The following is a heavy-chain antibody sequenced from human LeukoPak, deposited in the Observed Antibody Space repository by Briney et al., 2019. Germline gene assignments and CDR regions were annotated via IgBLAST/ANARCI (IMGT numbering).Heavy chain of an antibody. CDR1: GFTFSPLG. CDR3: ARGTMSTATFDY. CDR2: ISSGTSTT. V-gene: IGHV3-48*01. Sequence: PGGSLRLSCAASGFTFSPLGMNWVRQAPGRGLEWVSYISSGTSTTYYADSVKGRFTISRDNAKNSLYLQMNSLRAEDTAVYYCARGTMSTATFDYWGQGTLVTVSS. J-gene: IGHJ4*02. D-gene: IGHD3-16*01.